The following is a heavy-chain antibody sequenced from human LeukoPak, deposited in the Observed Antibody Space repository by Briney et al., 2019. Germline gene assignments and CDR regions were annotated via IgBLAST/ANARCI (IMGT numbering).Heavy chain of an antibody. CDR3: ARGTGFDY. CDR1: GFTFSSYW. V-gene: IGHV4-59*08. Sequence: GSLRLSCAASGFTFSSYWMSWIRQPPGKGLEWIGYIYYSGSTNYNPSLKSRVTISVDTSKNQFSLKLSSVTAADTAVYYCARGTGFDYWGQGTLVTVSS. CDR2: IYYSGST. J-gene: IGHJ4*02. D-gene: IGHD1-1*01.